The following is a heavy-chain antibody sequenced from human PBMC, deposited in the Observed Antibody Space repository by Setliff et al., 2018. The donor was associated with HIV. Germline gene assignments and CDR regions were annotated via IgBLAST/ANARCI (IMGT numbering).Heavy chain of an antibody. J-gene: IGHJ4*02. D-gene: IGHD6-13*01. CDR2: IYHGGRS. Sequence: SETLSLTCSVSGGSISSHYWSWIRQPPGKGLEGIGNIYHGGRSHYNPSLRSRVTMSVDTSKNQFSLKLSSVTAADTSVYYCATYSSSWPDYWGQGTLVTVSS. CDR3: ATYSSSWPDY. V-gene: IGHV4-59*04. CDR1: GGSISSHY.